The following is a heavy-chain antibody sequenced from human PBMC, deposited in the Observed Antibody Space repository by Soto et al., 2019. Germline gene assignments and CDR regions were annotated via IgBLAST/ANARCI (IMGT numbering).Heavy chain of an antibody. CDR2: MNPNSGNT. V-gene: IGHV1-8*01. D-gene: IGHD5-12*01. CDR3: ASPPIVATIVNYYYGMDV. J-gene: IGHJ6*02. CDR1: GYTFTSYD. Sequence: GASVKVSCKASGYTFTSYDINWVRQATGQGLEWMGWMNPNSGNTGYAQKFQGRVTITADESTSTAYMELSSLRSEDTAVYYCASPPIVATIVNYYYGMDVWGQGTTVTVSS.